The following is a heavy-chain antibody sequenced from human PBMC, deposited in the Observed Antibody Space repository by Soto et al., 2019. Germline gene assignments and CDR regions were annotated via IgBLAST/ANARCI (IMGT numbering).Heavy chain of an antibody. D-gene: IGHD3-16*01. J-gene: IGHJ3*02. Sequence: ASVKVSCKASGFSFTSYGISWVRQAPGQGLEWMGWISAYNGNTNYAQNLHGRVTMTTDTSTSTAYMELRSLTSDDTAVYYCARRGLGGSTYKYPFDIWGQGTMVTVSS. V-gene: IGHV1-18*01. CDR2: ISAYNGNT. CDR3: ARRGLGGSTYKYPFDI. CDR1: GFSFTSYG.